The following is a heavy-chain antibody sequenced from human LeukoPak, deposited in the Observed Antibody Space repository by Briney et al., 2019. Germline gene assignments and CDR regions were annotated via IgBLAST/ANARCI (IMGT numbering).Heavy chain of an antibody. V-gene: IGHV3-30*18. D-gene: IGHD1-26*01. CDR1: GFTFSSYG. CDR2: ISYDGSNK. CDR3: AKPAGIVGATFYFDY. J-gene: IGHJ4*02. Sequence: GGSLRLSCAASGFTFSSYGMHWVRQAPGKGLEWVAGISYDGSNKYYADSVKGRFTISRDNSKNTLYLQMNSLRAEDTAVYYCAKPAGIVGATFYFDYWGQGTLVTVSS.